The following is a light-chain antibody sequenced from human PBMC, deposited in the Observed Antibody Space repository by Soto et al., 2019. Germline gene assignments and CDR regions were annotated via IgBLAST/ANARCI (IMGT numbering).Light chain of an antibody. Sequence: EIVLTQSPGTLSLSPGERATLSCRASQSVSSSYLAWYQQKPGQAPRLLIYGASSRATGITDRFSGSGSGTDFTLTISRLEPEDCAVYYCQQYGSSPDTFGQGTKLEIK. J-gene: IGKJ2*01. CDR1: QSVSSSY. V-gene: IGKV3-20*01. CDR3: QQYGSSPDT. CDR2: GAS.